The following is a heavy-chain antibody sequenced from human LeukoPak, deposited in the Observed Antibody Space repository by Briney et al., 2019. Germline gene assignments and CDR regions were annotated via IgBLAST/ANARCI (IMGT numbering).Heavy chain of an antibody. J-gene: IGHJ3*02. CDR1: GFTFSSYG. D-gene: IGHD6-19*01. V-gene: IGHV3-30*03. CDR3: ARTRDSYSSGWYGDAFDI. Sequence: GGSLRLSCAASGFTFSSYGMHWVRQAPGKGLEWVAVISYDGSNKYYADSVKGRFTISRDNSKNTLYLQMNSLRAEDTAVYYCARTRDSYSSGWYGDAFDIWGQGTMVTVSS. CDR2: ISYDGSNK.